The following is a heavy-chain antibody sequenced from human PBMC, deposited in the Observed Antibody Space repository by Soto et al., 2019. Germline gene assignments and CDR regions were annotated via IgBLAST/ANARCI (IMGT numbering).Heavy chain of an antibody. Sequence: KTSETLSLTCTVSGGSISSYYWSWIRQPPGKGLEWIGYIYYNGSTNYNPSLKSRVTISVDTSKNQFSLKLSSVTAADTAVYYCARNLQQQQFDYWGQGTLVTVSS. CDR2: IYYNGST. CDR1: GGSISSYY. J-gene: IGHJ4*02. CDR3: ARNLQQQQFDY. D-gene: IGHD6-13*01. V-gene: IGHV4-59*01.